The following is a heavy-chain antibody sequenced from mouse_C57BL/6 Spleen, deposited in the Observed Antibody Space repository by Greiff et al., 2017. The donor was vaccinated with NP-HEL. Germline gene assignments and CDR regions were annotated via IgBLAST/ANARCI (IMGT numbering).Heavy chain of an antibody. CDR2: FHPYNDDT. CDR1: GYTFTTYP. V-gene: IGHV1-47*01. J-gene: IGHJ4*01. Sequence: VQLKESGAELVKPGASVKMSCKASGYTFTTYPIEWMKQNHGKSLEWIGNFHPYNDDTKYNEKFKGKATLTVEKSSSTVYLELSRLTSDDSAVYYCARGATYYSNPYYAMDDWGQGTSVTVSS. D-gene: IGHD2-5*01. CDR3: ARGATYYSNPYYAMDD.